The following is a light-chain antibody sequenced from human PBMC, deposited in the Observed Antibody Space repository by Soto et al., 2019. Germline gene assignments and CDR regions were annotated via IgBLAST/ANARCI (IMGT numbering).Light chain of an antibody. CDR2: DAS. V-gene: IGKV3-11*01. J-gene: IGKJ3*01. CDR3: QQRSQGRT. Sequence: EIVLTQSPATLSLSPGERATLSCRASQSVSSYLAWYQQKPGQAPRLLIYDASIRATGIPARFSGSGSGTDFTLTISSLEPEDFAVYYCQQRSQGRTFGPGTKVDIK. CDR1: QSVSSY.